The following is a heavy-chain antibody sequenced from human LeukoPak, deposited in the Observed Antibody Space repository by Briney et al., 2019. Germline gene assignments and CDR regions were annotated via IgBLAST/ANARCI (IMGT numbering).Heavy chain of an antibody. CDR2: ISYDGSNK. Sequence: GGSLRLPCAASGFTFSSYGMHWVRQAPGKGLEWVAVISYDGSNKYYADSVKGRFTISRDNSKNTLYLQMNSLRAEDTAVYYCAKGGYDYYYYGMDVWGQGTTVTVSS. CDR3: AKGGYDYYYYGMDV. V-gene: IGHV3-30*18. J-gene: IGHJ6*02. CDR1: GFTFSSYG. D-gene: IGHD5-12*01.